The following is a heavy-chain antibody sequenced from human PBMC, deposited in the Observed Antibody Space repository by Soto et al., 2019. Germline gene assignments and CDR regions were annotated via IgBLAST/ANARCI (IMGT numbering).Heavy chain of an antibody. D-gene: IGHD3-10*01. V-gene: IGHV4-59*08. CDR2: IYYSGST. Sequence: QVQLQESGPGLVKPSETLSLTCTVSGGSISSYYWSWIRQPPGKGLVWIGYIYYSGSTNYSPSLKSRVTISVDTSKNPFSLKLGSVTAADTAVYYCARGPVRGLIVDAFEIWGQGTMVTVSS. J-gene: IGHJ3*02. CDR1: GGSISSYY. CDR3: ARGPVRGLIVDAFEI.